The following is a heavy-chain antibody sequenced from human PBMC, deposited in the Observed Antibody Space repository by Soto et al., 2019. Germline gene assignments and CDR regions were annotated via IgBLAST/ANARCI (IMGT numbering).Heavy chain of an antibody. CDR1: GFTFSSYA. J-gene: IGHJ4*02. CDR2: ISGSGGST. D-gene: IGHD2-21*01. Sequence: GESLKISCAASGFTFSSYAMSWVRQAPGKGLEWVSAISGSGGSTYYADSVKGRFTISRDNSKNTLYLQMNSLRAEDTAVYYCAKGLSYFDYWGQGTLVTVSS. CDR3: AKGLSYFDY. V-gene: IGHV3-23*01.